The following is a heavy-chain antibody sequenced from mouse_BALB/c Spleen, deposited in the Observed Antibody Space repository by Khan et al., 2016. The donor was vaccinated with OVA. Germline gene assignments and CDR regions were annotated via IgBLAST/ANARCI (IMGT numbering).Heavy chain of an antibody. CDR3: ARYYRNYGWYFDV. Sequence: QVQLKESGPGLVAPSQSLSITCTVSGFSLTSYGVHWVRQPPGKGLEWLGVIWTGGSTNYNSDLMSRLSISKDNSKSQVFLKMNSLQTDDTAMYYCARYYRNYGWYFDVWGAGTTVTVSS. J-gene: IGHJ1*01. CDR2: IWTGGST. D-gene: IGHD2-1*01. CDR1: GFSLTSYG. V-gene: IGHV2-9*02.